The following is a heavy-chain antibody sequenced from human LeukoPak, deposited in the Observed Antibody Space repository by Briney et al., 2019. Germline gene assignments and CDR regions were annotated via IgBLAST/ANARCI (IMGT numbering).Heavy chain of an antibody. CDR3: ANTIQLYYFDY. V-gene: IGHV3-23*01. J-gene: IGHJ4*02. Sequence: GGSLRLSCAASGFSFSSYAMSWVRQAPGRGLEWVSSINSNGGRTYYVDSVKGRFTISRDNSKNTLYLEMDSLRAEDTALYYCANTIQLYYFDYWGQGTLVTVSS. D-gene: IGHD5-18*01. CDR2: INSNGGRT. CDR1: GFSFSSYA.